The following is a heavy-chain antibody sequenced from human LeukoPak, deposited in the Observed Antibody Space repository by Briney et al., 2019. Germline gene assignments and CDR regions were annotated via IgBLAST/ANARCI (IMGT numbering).Heavy chain of an antibody. J-gene: IGHJ3*01. D-gene: IGHD3-22*01. V-gene: IGHV3-48*03. CDR2: ISSSGSTI. Sequence: GGSLRLSCAASGFTFSSYEMNWVRQAPGKGLEWVSYISSSGSTIYYADSVKGRFTISRDNAKNSLYLQMNSLRAEDTAVYYCARAGRYSYDSSGYYYDAFDFWGQGTMVTVSS. CDR3: ARAGRYSYDSSGYYYDAFDF. CDR1: GFTFSSYE.